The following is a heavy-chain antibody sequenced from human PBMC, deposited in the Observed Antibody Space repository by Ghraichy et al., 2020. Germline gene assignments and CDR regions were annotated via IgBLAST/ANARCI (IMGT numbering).Heavy chain of an antibody. V-gene: IGHV3-23*01. Sequence: GGSLRLSCAASGFTFRNYAMSWVRQAPGKGLEWVATISSSGSRTYYADSVKGRFTISRDNSKNTLYLQMNSLRAEDTAVYYCAHKEGGSYISGWYYPFDYWGQGTLVTFSS. J-gene: IGHJ4*02. D-gene: IGHD6-19*01. CDR2: ISSSGSRT. CDR3: AHKEGGSYISGWYYPFDY. CDR1: GFTFRNYA.